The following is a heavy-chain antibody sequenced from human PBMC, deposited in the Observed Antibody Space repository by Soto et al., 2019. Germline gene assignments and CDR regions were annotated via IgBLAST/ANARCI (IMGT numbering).Heavy chain of an antibody. J-gene: IGHJ6*02. CDR3: ARDRGVSPPNYYYYGMDV. CDR2: IYSGGST. D-gene: IGHD3-10*01. CDR1: GFTVSSNY. V-gene: IGHV3-53*02. Sequence: EVQLVETGGGLIQPGGSLRLSCAASGFTVSSNYMSWVRQAPGKGLEWVSVIYSGGSTYYADSVKGRFTISRDNSKNTLYLQMNSRRAEDTAVYYCARDRGVSPPNYYYYGMDVWCQGTTVTVSS.